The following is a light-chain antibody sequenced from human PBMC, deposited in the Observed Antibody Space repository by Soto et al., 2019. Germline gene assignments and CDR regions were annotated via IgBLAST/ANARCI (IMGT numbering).Light chain of an antibody. Sequence: DIQMTQSPSTLSASVGDRVTITCRASQNINTYLAWYQQKPGKAPKLLIYKSSSLQSGVPSRFSGSGSGTEFTLTISSLQPDDFATYYCQQYNDYRTFGQGTKVEI. V-gene: IGKV1-5*03. CDR3: QQYNDYRT. J-gene: IGKJ1*01. CDR2: KSS. CDR1: QNINTY.